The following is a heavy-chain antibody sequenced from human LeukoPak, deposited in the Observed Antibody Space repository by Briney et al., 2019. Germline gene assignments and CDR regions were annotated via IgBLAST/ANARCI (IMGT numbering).Heavy chain of an antibody. CDR1: GFTFSSYA. J-gene: IGHJ6*02. CDR2: ISYDGSNK. D-gene: IGHD6-6*01. V-gene: IGHV3-30-3*01. Sequence: QPGGSLRLFCAASGFTFSSYAMHWVRQAPGKGLEWVAVISYDGSNKYYADSVKGRFTISRDNSKNTLYLQMNSLRAEDTAVYYCARDLLAARHYCYGMDVWGQGTTVTVSS. CDR3: ARDLLAARHYCYGMDV.